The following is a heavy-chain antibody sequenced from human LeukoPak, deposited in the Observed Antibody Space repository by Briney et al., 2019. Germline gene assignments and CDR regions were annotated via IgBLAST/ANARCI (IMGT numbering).Heavy chain of an antibody. Sequence: PGGSLRLSCAASGFTFSSYAMHWVRQAPGKGLEWVSLISGDGSSRYYADSVKGRFTISRDNSKNSLYLQMNSLRTEDTALYYWAKDRYNHGLGGGDYWGQGTLVTVSS. D-gene: IGHD3/OR15-3a*01. CDR3: AKDRYNHGLGGGDY. CDR2: ISGDGSSR. V-gene: IGHV3-43*02. J-gene: IGHJ4*02. CDR1: GFTFSSYA.